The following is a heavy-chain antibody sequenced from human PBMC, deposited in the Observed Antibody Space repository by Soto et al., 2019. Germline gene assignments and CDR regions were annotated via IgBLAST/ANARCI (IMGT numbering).Heavy chain of an antibody. CDR2: IDPSDSYT. D-gene: IGHD3-10*01. V-gene: IGHV5-10-1*01. CDR3: ARLVGTATVNYYYYYCMDV. CDR1: GYSFTTYW. Sequence: PGESLKISCKGSGYSFTTYWITWVRQMPGKGLEWMGRIDPSDSYTNYSPSFQGHVTISADKSISTAYLQWSSLKASDTAMYYCARLVGTATVNYYYYYCMDVWGQGTTVTVSS. J-gene: IGHJ6*02.